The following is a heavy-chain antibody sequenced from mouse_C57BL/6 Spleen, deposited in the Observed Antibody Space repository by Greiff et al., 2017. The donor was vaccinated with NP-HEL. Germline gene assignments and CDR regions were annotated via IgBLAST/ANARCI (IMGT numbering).Heavy chain of an antibody. J-gene: IGHJ1*03. Sequence: QVTLNESGPGILQPSQTLSLTCSFSGFSLSTFGMGVGWIRQPSGMGLEWLAHICWDDDKYYNPVLKSRLTISKDTSKNQVFLKIANVDTADTATYYCARIYARGYFDVWGTGTTVTVSS. CDR2: ICWDDDK. CDR3: ARIYARGYFDV. D-gene: IGHD6-5*01. CDR1: GFSLSTFGMG. V-gene: IGHV8-8*01.